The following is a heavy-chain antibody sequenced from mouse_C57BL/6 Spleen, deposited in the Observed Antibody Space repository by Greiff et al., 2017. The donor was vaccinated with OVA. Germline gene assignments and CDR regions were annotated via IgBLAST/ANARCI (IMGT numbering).Heavy chain of an antibody. CDR3: ANHYGKY. Sequence: DVKLVESGGGLVKPGGSLKLSCAASGFTFSDYGMHWVRQAPEKGLEWVAYISSGSSTIYYADTVKGRFTISRDNAKNTLFLQMTSLRSEDTAMYYCANHYGKYWGQGTLVTVSA. CDR1: GFTFSDYG. D-gene: IGHD2-1*01. V-gene: IGHV5-17*01. J-gene: IGHJ3*01. CDR2: ISSGSSTI.